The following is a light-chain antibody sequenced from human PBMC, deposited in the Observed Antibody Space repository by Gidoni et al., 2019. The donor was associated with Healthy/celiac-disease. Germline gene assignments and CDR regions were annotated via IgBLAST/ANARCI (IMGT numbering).Light chain of an antibody. Sequence: IQMTQPPSSLSASVGDRVTITCRASQSISSYLNWYQQKPGKAPKLLIYAASSLQSGVPSRFSGSGSGTDFTLTISSLQPEDFATYYCQQSYSTPWTFXQXTKLEIK. CDR2: AAS. CDR3: QQSYSTPWT. J-gene: IGKJ2*01. V-gene: IGKV1-39*01. CDR1: QSISSY.